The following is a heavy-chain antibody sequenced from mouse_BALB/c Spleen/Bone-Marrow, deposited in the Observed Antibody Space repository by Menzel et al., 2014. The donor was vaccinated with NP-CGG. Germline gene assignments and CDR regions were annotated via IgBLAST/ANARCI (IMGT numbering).Heavy chain of an antibody. V-gene: IGHV1-4*01. Sequence: QVQLQQSGAELARPGASLKTSCNASGNTFTSYTMHWVKQRPGQGLEWIGYINPNSDYTNYNQKFKDKATLTADKSSNTIYMQLSSLTSEASAVYYCASPLHSVLDHLDQGTTPTVSS. CDR3: ASPLHSVLDH. CDR2: INPNSDYT. D-gene: IGHD3-2*02. J-gene: IGHJ2*01. CDR1: GNTFTSYT.